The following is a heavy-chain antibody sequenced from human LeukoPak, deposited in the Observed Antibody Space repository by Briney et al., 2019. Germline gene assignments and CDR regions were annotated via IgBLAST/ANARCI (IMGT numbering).Heavy chain of an antibody. J-gene: IGHJ4*02. V-gene: IGHV3-48*01. CDR2: INTGSSII. CDR1: GFTFSSYS. CDR3: ARRGYTSGWDY. Sequence: GGYLRLSCAASGFTFSSYSMNWVRQAPGKGLEWVAYINTGSSIIHYADSVKGRFTISRDNTKNSLFLQMNNLRAEDTAVYYCARRGYTSGWDYWGQGTLVTVSS. D-gene: IGHD6-19*01.